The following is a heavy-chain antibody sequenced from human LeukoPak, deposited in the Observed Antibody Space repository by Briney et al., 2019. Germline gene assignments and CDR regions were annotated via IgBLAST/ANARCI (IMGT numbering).Heavy chain of an antibody. CDR3: ASSSDIYGSGSYFNSLGDV. Sequence: GGSLRLSCAASGFTFSSYAMSWVRQAPGKGLEWVSAISGSGGSTYYADSVKGRFTISRDNSKNTLYLQMNSLRAEDTAVYYCASSSDIYGSGSYFNSLGDVWGKGTTVSISS. J-gene: IGHJ6*04. CDR1: GFTFSSYA. V-gene: IGHV3-23*01. D-gene: IGHD3-10*01. CDR2: ISGSGGST.